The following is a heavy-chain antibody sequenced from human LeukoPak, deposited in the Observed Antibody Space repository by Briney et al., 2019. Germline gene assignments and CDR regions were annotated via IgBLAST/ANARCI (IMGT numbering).Heavy chain of an antibody. D-gene: IGHD3-22*01. J-gene: IGHJ3*02. CDR3: ARALGDSSGFDAFDI. CDR1: GGTFTSYY. V-gene: IGHV1-46*01. CDR2: INPSGGST. Sequence: ASVKVSCKASGGTFTSYYMHWVRQAPGQGLEWMGIINPSGGSTSYAQKFQGRVTMTRDTSTSTVYMELSSLRSEDTAVYYCARALGDSSGFDAFDIWGQGTMVTVSS.